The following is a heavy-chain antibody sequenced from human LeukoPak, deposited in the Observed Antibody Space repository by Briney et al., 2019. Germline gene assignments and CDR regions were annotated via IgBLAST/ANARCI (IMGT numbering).Heavy chain of an antibody. CDR1: GGSISSYY. J-gene: IGHJ4*02. V-gene: IGHV4-59*01. D-gene: IGHD1-26*01. CDR3: ARASGSYMKFDY. CDR2: IYYSGST. Sequence: SETLPLTCTVSGGSISSYYWSWIRQPPGKGLEWIGYIYYSGSTNYNPSLKSRVTISVDTSKNQFSLKLSSVTAADTAVYYCARASGSYMKFDYWGQGTLVTVSS.